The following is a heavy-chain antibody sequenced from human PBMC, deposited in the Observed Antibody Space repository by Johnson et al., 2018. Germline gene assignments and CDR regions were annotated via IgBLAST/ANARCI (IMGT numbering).Heavy chain of an antibody. CDR2: TRNKANSYTT. Sequence: VQLVQSGGGLVQPGGSLRLSCAASGFTFSDHYMDWVRQAPGKGLEWVGRTRNKANSYTTEYAASVKGRFTISRDDSKNSLYLQMNSLKTEDTAVYYCARAIAYPTYYYSYYYMDVWGKGTTVTVSS. CDR3: ARAIAYPTYYYSYYYMDV. V-gene: IGHV3-72*01. J-gene: IGHJ6*03. D-gene: IGHD3-16*01. CDR1: GFTFSDHY.